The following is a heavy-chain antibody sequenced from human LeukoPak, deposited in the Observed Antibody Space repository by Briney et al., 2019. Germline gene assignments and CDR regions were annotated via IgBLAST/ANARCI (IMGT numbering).Heavy chain of an antibody. CDR3: ARARDCGSTSCFTDI. CDR1: GGSISSSSYY. V-gene: IGHV4-61*02. D-gene: IGHD2-2*01. J-gene: IGHJ3*02. Sequence: PSETLSLTCTVSGGSISSSSYYWNWIRQPAGKGLEWIGRIYTSGSTNYNPSLKSRVTMSVDTSKNEFSLKLSSVTAADTAVYYCARARDCGSTSCFTDIWGQGTMVTVSS. CDR2: IYTSGST.